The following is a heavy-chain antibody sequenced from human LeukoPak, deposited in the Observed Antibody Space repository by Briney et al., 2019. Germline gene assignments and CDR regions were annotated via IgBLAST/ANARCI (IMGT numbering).Heavy chain of an antibody. Sequence: ASVKVSCKASGGTFSSYAISWVRQAPGQGLEWMGGIIPIFGTANYAQKFQGRVTITTDESTSTAYMELSSLRSEDTAVHYCAREGLLRRRQVYYGSGKDAFDIWGQGTMVTVSS. CDR1: GGTFSSYA. V-gene: IGHV1-69*05. CDR2: IIPIFGTA. CDR3: AREGLLRRRQVYYGSGKDAFDI. J-gene: IGHJ3*02. D-gene: IGHD3-10*01.